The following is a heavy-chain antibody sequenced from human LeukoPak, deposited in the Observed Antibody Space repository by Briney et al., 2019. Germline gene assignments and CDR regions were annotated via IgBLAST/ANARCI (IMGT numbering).Heavy chain of an antibody. V-gene: IGHV3-30*18. Sequence: PGRSLRLSCAASGFTFSSYGMHWVRQAPGKGLEWVAVISYDGSNKYYADSVKGRFTISRDNSKNTLYLQMNSLRAEDTAVYYCAKDHGEATVTYINGYYYYYGMDVWGQGTTVTVSS. CDR2: ISYDGSNK. CDR1: GFTFSSYG. J-gene: IGHJ6*02. CDR3: AKDHGEATVTYINGYYYYYGMDV. D-gene: IGHD4-17*01.